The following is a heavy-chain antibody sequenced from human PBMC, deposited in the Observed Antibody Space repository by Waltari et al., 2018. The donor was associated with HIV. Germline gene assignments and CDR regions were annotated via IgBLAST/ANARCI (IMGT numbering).Heavy chain of an antibody. CDR3: ARVVAVAGTDY. CDR2: INPNRGGT. Sequence: QVQLVQSGAEVKKPGASVKVSCKASGYTFTGYYMHWVRQAPGQGLEWMGWINPNRGGTNYAQKFQGRVTMTRDTSISTAYMELSRLRSDDTAVYYCARVVAVAGTDYWGQGTLVTVSS. CDR1: GYTFTGYY. V-gene: IGHV1-2*02. J-gene: IGHJ4*02. D-gene: IGHD6-19*01.